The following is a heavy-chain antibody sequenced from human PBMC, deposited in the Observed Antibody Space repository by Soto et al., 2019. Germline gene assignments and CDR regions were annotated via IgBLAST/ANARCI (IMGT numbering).Heavy chain of an antibody. CDR3: AATRDAYTPHGVD. Sequence: KPGGSLRLSCVASGFTSGFTFSTYSMNWVRQAPGKGLEWVASISSKSTYTNYAESVKGRFTISRDYAENSLYLQMNSLRIEDTAVYYCAATRDAYTPHGVDWGQGTLVTVSS. J-gene: IGHJ4*02. CDR2: ISSKSTYT. CDR1: GFTFSTYS. D-gene: IGHD3-16*01. V-gene: IGHV3-21*01.